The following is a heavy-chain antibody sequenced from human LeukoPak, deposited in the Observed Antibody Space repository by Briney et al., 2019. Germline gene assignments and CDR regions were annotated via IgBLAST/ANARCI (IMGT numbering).Heavy chain of an antibody. CDR3: VANGYYCLDQ. V-gene: IGHV4/OR15-8*01. D-gene: IGHD5-18*01. CDR2: IHDGGTP. CDR1: GDSINNHDW. J-gene: IGHJ4*01. Sequence: PSETLSLICGISGDSINNHDWWSWVRQPPGKGLEWIAEIHDGGTPNYNPSLKSRVTISVDKFKTQFSLNLNSVTAADTAVYYCVANGYYCLDQWGHGTLVTVPP.